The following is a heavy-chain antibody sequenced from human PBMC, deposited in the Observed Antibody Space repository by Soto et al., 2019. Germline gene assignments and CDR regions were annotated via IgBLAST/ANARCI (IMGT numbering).Heavy chain of an antibody. V-gene: IGHV1-69*06. Sequence: QVQLVQSGAEVKKPRSSVKVSCKASVGTFSSYAISWVRQAPGQGLEWMEGIIPNFGTANYAQKSHGRVTITADKATSTADMKLSSLRSEDTAVYYCARAEEVDYSPYSSSHFDYWVQGTLVTVSS. J-gene: IGHJ4*02. D-gene: IGHD6-6*01. CDR3: ARAEEVDYSPYSSSHFDY. CDR1: VGTFSSYA. CDR2: IIPNFGTA.